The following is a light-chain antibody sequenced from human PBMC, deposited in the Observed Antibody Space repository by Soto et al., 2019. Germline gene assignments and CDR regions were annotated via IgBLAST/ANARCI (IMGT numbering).Light chain of an antibody. CDR2: SNN. CDR1: SSNIGSNT. CDR3: AAWDDSLNGNYV. V-gene: IGLV1-44*01. Sequence: QSVLTQPPSASGTPGQRVTISCSGSSSNIGSNTVNWYQQLPGTAPQLLIYSNNQRPSAVPDRFSGSKSGTSASLAISVLQSEDEADYYCAAWDDSLNGNYVFGTGTKLTVL. J-gene: IGLJ1*01.